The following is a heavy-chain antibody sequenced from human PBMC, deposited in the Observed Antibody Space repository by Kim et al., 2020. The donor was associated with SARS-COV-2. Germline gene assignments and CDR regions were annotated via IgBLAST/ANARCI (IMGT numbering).Heavy chain of an antibody. CDR1: GYSFTSYW. V-gene: IGHV5-51*01. D-gene: IGHD2-2*01. Sequence: GASLQISCKGSGYSFTSYWIGWVRQMPGKGLEWMGIIYPGDSDTRYSPSFQGQVTISADKSISTAYLQWSSLKASDTAMYYCARHVVRGGVVPAAPFEYYYYYYGMDVWGQGTTVTVSS. CDR2: IYPGDSDT. CDR3: ARHVVRGGVVPAAPFEYYYYYYGMDV. J-gene: IGHJ6*02.